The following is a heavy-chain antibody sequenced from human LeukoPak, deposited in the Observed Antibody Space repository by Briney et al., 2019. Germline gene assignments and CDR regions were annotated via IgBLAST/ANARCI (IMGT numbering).Heavy chain of an antibody. J-gene: IGHJ4*02. CDR3: ARDFPIAVAGSSDY. CDR2: ISSSSSYI. D-gene: IGHD6-19*01. V-gene: IGHV3-21*01. Sequence: NPGGSLRLSCAASGFTFSSYSMNWVRQAPGKGLEWVSSISSSSSYIYYADSVKGRFTISRDNAKNSLYLQMNSLRAEDTAVYYCARDFPIAVAGSSDYWGQGTLVTVSS. CDR1: GFTFSSYS.